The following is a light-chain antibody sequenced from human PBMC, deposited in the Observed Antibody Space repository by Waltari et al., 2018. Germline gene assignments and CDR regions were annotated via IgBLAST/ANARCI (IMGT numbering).Light chain of an antibody. V-gene: IGKV3-20*01. CDR1: QSINSSY. CDR2: GAS. Sequence: DIVLTQSPGTLSLSPGARATLSCRARQSINSSYLAWYQQKPGQAPRLLIYGASSRATGIPDRFSGSGSVTDFTLIISRLEPEDFAVYYCQHYGSASMYTFGQGTKLEIK. J-gene: IGKJ2*01. CDR3: QHYGSASMYT.